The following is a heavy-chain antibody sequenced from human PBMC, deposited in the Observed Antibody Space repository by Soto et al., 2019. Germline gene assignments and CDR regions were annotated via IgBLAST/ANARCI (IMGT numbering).Heavy chain of an antibody. CDR3: AHRPGIAVAGSFDC. CDR2: IYGDDGN. J-gene: IGHJ4*02. CDR1: ELGVSSHGAG. V-gene: IGHV2-5*02. D-gene: IGHD6-19*01. Sequence: SRPTLVNHTYTLPLKSILSELGVSSHGAGVGVFRQAPGKALEVLALIYGDDGNRFSPSLKSRLTITKDTSKNQVVLTMTNMDPVDTATYCCAHRPGIAVAGSFDCWGQGTLVTVSS.